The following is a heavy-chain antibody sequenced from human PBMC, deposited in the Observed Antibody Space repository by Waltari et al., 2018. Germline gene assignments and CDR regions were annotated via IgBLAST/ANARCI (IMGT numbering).Heavy chain of an antibody. CDR1: NGSISTNTYY. Sequence: HLLLQDSGPGLVKPSETLSLTCNVSNGSISTNTYYWAWVRQPPGKGLEWIGSIFYTGNVYYNPSLQSRVTMSVDTSRNQFSLKLRSVTAADTAVYYCAGRPLYTVVWHGFDYWGRGALVTVSS. CDR2: IFYTGNV. CDR3: AGRPLYTVVWHGFDY. J-gene: IGHJ4*02. V-gene: IGHV4-39*07. D-gene: IGHD2-2*02.